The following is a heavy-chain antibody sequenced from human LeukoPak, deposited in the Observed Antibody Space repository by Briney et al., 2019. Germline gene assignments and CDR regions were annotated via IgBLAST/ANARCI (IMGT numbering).Heavy chain of an antibody. CDR3: ARIGAMVRGVKDYYYYMDV. CDR1: GYTFTSYD. V-gene: IGHV1-8*01. J-gene: IGHJ6*03. Sequence: ASVKVSCKASGYTFTSYDINWVRQATGQGLEWMGWMNPNSGNTGYAQKFQGRVTMTRNTSISTAYMELSSLRSEDTAVYYCARIGAMVRGVKDYYYYMDVWGKGTTVTASS. D-gene: IGHD3-10*01. CDR2: MNPNSGNT.